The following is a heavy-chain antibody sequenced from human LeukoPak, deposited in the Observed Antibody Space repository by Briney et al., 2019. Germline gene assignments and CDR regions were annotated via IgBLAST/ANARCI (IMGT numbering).Heavy chain of an antibody. CDR1: GFTFSSYE. D-gene: IGHD3-22*01. Sequence: GGSLRLSCAASGFTFSSYEMNWVRQAPGKGLEWVSYISSSGSTIYYADSVKGRFTISRDNSKNTLYLQMNSLRAEDTAVYYCAKDRKNYGSSGYDYWGQGTLVTVSS. V-gene: IGHV3-48*03. CDR3: AKDRKNYGSSGYDY. J-gene: IGHJ4*02. CDR2: ISSSGSTI.